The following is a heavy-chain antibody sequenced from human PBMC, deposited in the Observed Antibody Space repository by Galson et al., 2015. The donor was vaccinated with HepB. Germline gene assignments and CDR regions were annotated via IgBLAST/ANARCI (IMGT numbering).Heavy chain of an antibody. CDR3: ARDQGYDSSGYYYNDAFDI. Sequence: SLRLSCAASGFTFSSYWMHWVRQAPGKGLVWVSRINSDGSSTSYADSVKGRFTISRDNAKNTLYLQMNSLRAEDTAVYYCARDQGYDSSGYYYNDAFDIWGQGTMVTVSS. J-gene: IGHJ3*02. CDR2: INSDGSST. V-gene: IGHV3-74*01. CDR1: GFTFSSYW. D-gene: IGHD3-22*01.